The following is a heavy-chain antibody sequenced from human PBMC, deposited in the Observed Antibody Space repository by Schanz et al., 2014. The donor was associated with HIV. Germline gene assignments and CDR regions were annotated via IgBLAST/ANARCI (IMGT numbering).Heavy chain of an antibody. CDR1: GYTFTSYG. CDR3: ARGRSSAWYDY. CDR2: MKPKNGDA. D-gene: IGHD6-13*01. J-gene: IGHJ4*02. Sequence: QVQLVQSGAEVKKPGASVEVSCKASGYTFTSYGISWVRQAPGQGLEWMGWMKPKNGDAGYAQRFQGRVTMTTDTSTSTAYMELRSLRSDDTAVYYCARGRSSAWYDYWGPGTLVTVSS. V-gene: IGHV1-18*01.